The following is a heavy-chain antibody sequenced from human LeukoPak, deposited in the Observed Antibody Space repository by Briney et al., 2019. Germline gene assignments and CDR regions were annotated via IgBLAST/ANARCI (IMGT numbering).Heavy chain of an antibody. CDR1: GFTFSDSY. V-gene: IGHV3-11*01. CDR2: ISSSGSTI. D-gene: IGHD6-13*01. CDR3: ARDFRTDSIAAAGDWFDP. J-gene: IGHJ5*02. Sequence: GGSLRLSCAASGFTFSDSYFSWIRQAPGKGLEWFSYISSSGSTIYYTDSVKGRFTISRDNAKNSLYLQMDSLRADDTAVYYCARDFRTDSIAAAGDWFDPWGQGTLVTVSS.